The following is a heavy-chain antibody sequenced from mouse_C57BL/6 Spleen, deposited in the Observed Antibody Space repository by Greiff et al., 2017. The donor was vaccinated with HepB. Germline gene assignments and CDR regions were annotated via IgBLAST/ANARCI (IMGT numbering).Heavy chain of an antibody. CDR1: GYTFTSYW. CDR3: AILRPYYYGSIDY. V-gene: IGHV1-50*01. Sequence: VQLQQPGAELVKPGASVKLSCKASGYTFTSYWMQWVKQRPGQGLEWIGEIDPSDSYTNYNQKFKGKATLTVDTSSSTAYMQLSSLTSEDSAVYYCAILRPYYYGSIDYWGQGTTRTVSS. CDR2: IDPSDSYT. J-gene: IGHJ2*01. D-gene: IGHD1-1*01.